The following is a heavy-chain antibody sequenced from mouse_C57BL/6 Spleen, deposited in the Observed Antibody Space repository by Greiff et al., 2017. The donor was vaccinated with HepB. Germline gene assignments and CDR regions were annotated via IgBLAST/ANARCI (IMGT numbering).Heavy chain of an antibody. CDR1: GYAFSSYW. D-gene: IGHD2-4*01. Sequence: QVQLQQSGAELVKPGASVTISCNASGYAFSSYWMNWVKQRPGTGLEWIGQIYPGDGDTNYTGKFQGKATLTADKSSSTAYMQLSSLTSEDSAVYFCASLYYDYVGNYAMDYWGQGTSVTVAS. CDR3: ASLYYDYVGNYAMDY. V-gene: IGHV1-80*01. CDR2: IYPGDGDT. J-gene: IGHJ4*01.